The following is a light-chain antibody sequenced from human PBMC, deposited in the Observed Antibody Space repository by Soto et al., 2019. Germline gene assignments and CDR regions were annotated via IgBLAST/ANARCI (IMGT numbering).Light chain of an antibody. V-gene: IGKV3-15*01. J-gene: IGKJ2*01. CDR2: DAS. CDR3: HQYDNTPQT. CDR1: QSLRSS. Sequence: ETMMTQSPDTLSVSLGERATLSCRASQSLRSSLAWYQQKPGQAPRLLIYDASTRATGIPARFSGSGSGTDFTLTISRLEPEDFAVYYCHQYDNTPQTFGQGTKVDI.